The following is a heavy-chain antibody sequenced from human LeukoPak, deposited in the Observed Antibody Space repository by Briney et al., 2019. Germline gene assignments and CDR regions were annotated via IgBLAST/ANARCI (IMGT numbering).Heavy chain of an antibody. V-gene: IGHV1-46*01. CDR1: GYTFTIYY. J-gene: IGHJ4*02. D-gene: IGHD5-12*01. CDR3: ARGRVDRRYFDY. CDR2: INPSGGST. Sequence: ASVTVSCKASGYTFTIYYMHWVRQAPGQGFEWMGIINPSGGSTSYAQKFQGRVTMTRDTSTSTVYMELSSLRSEDTAVYYCARGRVDRRYFDYWGQGTLVTVSS.